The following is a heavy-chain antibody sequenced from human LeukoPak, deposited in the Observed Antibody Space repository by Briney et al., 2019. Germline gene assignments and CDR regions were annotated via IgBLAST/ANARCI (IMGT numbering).Heavy chain of an antibody. CDR1: WFSVSSNY. D-gene: IGHD3-16*01. CDR3: ARIARGEGYFDY. Sequence: GGSLRLSCAASWFSVSSNYMSWVRQAPGKGLEWVSVIYSGGSTYFADSVKGRCTISRDNSKNTLYLQMNSLRAGDTAVYYCARIARGEGYFDYWGQGTLVTVSS. CDR2: IYSGGST. V-gene: IGHV3-53*01. J-gene: IGHJ4*02.